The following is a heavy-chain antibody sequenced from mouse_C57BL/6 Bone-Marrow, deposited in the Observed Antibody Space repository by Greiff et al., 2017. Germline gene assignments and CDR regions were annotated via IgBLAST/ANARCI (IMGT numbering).Heavy chain of an antibody. CDR1: GYTFTGYF. D-gene: IGHD1-1*01. Sequence: VQLQQSGTVLVKPGASVKMSCKASGYTFTGYFMNWVKQSQGKSLEWIGVINPYNGGTSYNQKFKGKATLTVYTSPSTAYMELNSLTTEDSAVYYGARSTVLYWYFDVWGTGTAVTVSS. V-gene: IGHV1-19*01. CDR3: ARSTVLYWYFDV. J-gene: IGHJ1*03. CDR2: INPYNGGT.